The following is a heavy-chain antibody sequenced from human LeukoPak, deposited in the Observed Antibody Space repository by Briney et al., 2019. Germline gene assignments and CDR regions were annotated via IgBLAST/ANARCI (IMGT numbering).Heavy chain of an antibody. J-gene: IGHJ4*01. CDR2: ISSSGSTI. D-gene: IGHD6-19*01. CDR1: GFTFSDYY. CDR3: ASPDSVAGHNFDY. V-gene: IGHV3-11*01. Sequence: GGSLRLSCAASGFTFSDYYMSWIRQAPGKGLEWVSYISSSGSTIYYADSVKGRFTISRDNAKNSLYLQMNSLRAEDTAVYYCASPDSVAGHNFDYWGHGTLVTVSS.